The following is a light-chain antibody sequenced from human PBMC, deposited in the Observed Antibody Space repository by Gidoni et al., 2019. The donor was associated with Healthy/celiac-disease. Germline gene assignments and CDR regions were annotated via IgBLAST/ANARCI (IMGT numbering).Light chain of an antibody. CDR3: QSYDSSLSGWV. CDR2: GNN. J-gene: IGLJ3*02. V-gene: IGLV1-40*01. Sequence: QSVLTQPSSVSGAPGQRVTISCTGSSTNIGAGYDVHWYQQLPGTAPKPLIYGNNNRPSGVPDRFSGSKSGTSASLAITGLQAEDEADYYCQSYDSSLSGWVFGGGTKLTVL. CDR1: STNIGAGYD.